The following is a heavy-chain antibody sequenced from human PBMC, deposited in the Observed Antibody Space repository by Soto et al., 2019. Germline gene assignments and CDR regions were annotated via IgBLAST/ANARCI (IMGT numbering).Heavy chain of an antibody. CDR2: IYYSGST. J-gene: IGHJ5*02. D-gene: IGHD5-18*01. CDR3: ARGLYTAMVLPLYNWFDH. CDR1: GCSISSYY. Sequence: XETLSLTCTVAGCSISSYYWSWIRQPPGKGLEWIGYIYYSGSTNYNPSLKSRVTISVDTSKNQFSLKLSSVTAADTAVYYCARGLYTAMVLPLYNWFDHWGQGTLVTVSS. V-gene: IGHV4-59*01.